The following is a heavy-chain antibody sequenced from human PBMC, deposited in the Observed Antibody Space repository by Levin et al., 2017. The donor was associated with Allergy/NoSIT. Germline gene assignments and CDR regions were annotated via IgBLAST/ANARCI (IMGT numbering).Heavy chain of an antibody. CDR3: AKSHNNFEVDS. CDR2: ISYDGSNK. D-gene: IGHD4-11*01. J-gene: IGHJ4*02. CDR1: GFTFSSYG. V-gene: IGHV3-30*18. Sequence: GGSLRLSCAASGFTFSSYGMHWVRQAPGKGLEWVAFISYDGSNKYYADAVKGRLTISRDNSKNTLYLQMNSLRDEDTAVYYCAKSHNNFEVDSWGQGTLVTVSS.